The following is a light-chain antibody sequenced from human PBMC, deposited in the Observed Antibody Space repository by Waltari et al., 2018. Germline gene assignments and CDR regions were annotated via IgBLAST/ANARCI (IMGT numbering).Light chain of an antibody. CDR3: CSYAGGSYV. J-gene: IGLJ1*01. Sequence: QSALTQPRSVSGSPGQSVTIPCAGTSRYVGGYKYVSWYQQHPGKAPKLMISDVTQRPSGVPGRFSGSKSGTTASLTISGLQAEDEAEYYCCSYAGGSYVFGTGTKVTVL. CDR1: SRYVGGYKY. CDR2: DVT. V-gene: IGLV2-11*01.